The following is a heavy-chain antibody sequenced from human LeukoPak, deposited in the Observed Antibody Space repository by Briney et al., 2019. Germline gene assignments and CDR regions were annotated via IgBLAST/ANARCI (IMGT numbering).Heavy chain of an antibody. CDR3: ARDGYFDC. V-gene: IGHV1-18*01. Sequence: ASVNVSCKASGYTFTSYGISWVRQAPGQGPEWMGWISAHNGNINYAQKLQGRVTMTKDTSTNTAYMELRSLTSDDTAVYYCARDGYFDCWGQGTLVTVSS. J-gene: IGHJ4*02. CDR1: GYTFTSYG. CDR2: ISAHNGNI.